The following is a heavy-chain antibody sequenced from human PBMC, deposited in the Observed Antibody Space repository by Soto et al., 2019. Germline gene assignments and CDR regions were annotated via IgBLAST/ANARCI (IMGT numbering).Heavy chain of an antibody. CDR2: ISGSGGST. D-gene: IGHD1-7*01. Sequence: PGGSLRLSCAASGFTFSSYAMSWVRQAPGKGLEWVSAISGSGGSTYYADSVKGRFTISRDNSKNTLYLQMNSLRAEDTAVYYCAKRAFGWNYYLYYYYGMDVWGQGTTVTVSS. V-gene: IGHV3-23*01. J-gene: IGHJ6*02. CDR1: GFTFSSYA. CDR3: AKRAFGWNYYLYYYYGMDV.